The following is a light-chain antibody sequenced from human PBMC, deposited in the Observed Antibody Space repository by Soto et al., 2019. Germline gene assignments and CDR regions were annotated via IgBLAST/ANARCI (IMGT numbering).Light chain of an antibody. V-gene: IGKV3-11*01. J-gene: IGKJ4*01. Sequence: EIVLTQSPATLSLSPGERATLSCRASQSVSSYLAWYQQKPGQAPRLLIYDASNRATGIPARFSGSGSGTDFTPTISSLEPEDFAVYYCQQRSNWLSTFGGGTKVDIK. CDR1: QSVSSY. CDR2: DAS. CDR3: QQRSNWLST.